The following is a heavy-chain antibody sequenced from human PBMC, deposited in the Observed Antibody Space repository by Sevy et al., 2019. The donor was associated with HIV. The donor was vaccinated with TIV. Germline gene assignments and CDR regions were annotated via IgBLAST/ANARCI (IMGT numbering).Heavy chain of an antibody. Sequence: GESLKISCKGSGYSFTSHWIGWERHMPGKGLEWMGIIYPDDSDTRYSPSFQGQVTFSADKSISTAYLQWSSLKASDTAMYYCATSRSGYFDSSGYYIYWGQGTLVTVSS. CDR1: GYSFTSHW. D-gene: IGHD3-22*01. CDR2: IYPDDSDT. V-gene: IGHV5-51*01. CDR3: ATSRSGYFDSSGYYIY. J-gene: IGHJ4*02.